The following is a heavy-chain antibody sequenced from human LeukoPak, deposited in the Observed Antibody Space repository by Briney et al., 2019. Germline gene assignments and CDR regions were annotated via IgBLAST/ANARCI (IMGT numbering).Heavy chain of an antibody. CDR1: VFTVRSNY. D-gene: IGHD6-6*01. CDR2: MYTGGIT. V-gene: IGHV3-53*01. J-gene: IGHJ6*03. CDR3: ARVRPHPIIDV. Sequence: GGSLRLSCAASVFTVRSNYMSWVRQAPGKGLEGGSVMYTGGITYYADSVKGRFTISRDNYKNTLYLQMNSLRAEDTAVYYCARVRPHPIIDVWGKGTTVTVSS.